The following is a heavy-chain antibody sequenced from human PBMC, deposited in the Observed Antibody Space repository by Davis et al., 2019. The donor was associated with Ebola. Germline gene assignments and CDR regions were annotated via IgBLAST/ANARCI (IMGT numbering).Heavy chain of an antibody. CDR1: GFTFSSNS. J-gene: IGHJ4*02. CDR2: ISYSSNTI. Sequence: GESLKISCAASGFTFSSNSMNWVRQAPGKGLEWVSYISYSSNTIYYADSVKGRFTISRDNAKNSLYLQMNSLRAEDTAVYYCARHLCTGGVCSYYFDYWGQGTLVTVSS. V-gene: IGHV3-48*04. D-gene: IGHD2-8*02. CDR3: ARHLCTGGVCSYYFDY.